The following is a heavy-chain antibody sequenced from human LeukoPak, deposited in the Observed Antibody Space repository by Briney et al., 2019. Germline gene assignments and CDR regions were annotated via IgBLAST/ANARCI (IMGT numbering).Heavy chain of an antibody. Sequence: SETLSLTCTVSGGSISSYYWGWIRQPAGKGLEWIGRIYTSGSTNYNPSLKSRVTMSVDTSKNQFSLKLSSVTAADTAVYYCARDLVYCSSTSCYSYYYIDVWGKGTTVTVSS. CDR2: IYTSGST. V-gene: IGHV4-4*07. D-gene: IGHD2-2*02. CDR1: GGSISSYY. J-gene: IGHJ6*03. CDR3: ARDLVYCSSTSCYSYYYIDV.